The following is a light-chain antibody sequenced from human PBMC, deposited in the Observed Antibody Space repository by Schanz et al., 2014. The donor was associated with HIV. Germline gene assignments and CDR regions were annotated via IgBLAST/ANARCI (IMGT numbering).Light chain of an antibody. CDR1: QSVLYSSNNKNY. V-gene: IGKV4-1*01. Sequence: DIVMTQSPDSLAVSLGERATIHCKSSQSVLYSSNNKNYLAWYQQKPGQPPKLLIYWASIRESGVPDRFSGSGSGTDFTLTISSLQAEDVAVYYCQQYYRTPLTFGGGTKVEIK. J-gene: IGKJ4*01. CDR3: QQYYRTPLT. CDR2: WAS.